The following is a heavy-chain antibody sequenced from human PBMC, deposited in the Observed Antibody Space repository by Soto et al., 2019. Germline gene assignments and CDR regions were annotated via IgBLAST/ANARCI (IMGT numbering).Heavy chain of an antibody. CDR1: GFTFSSYA. CDR2: ISYDGSNK. V-gene: IGHV3-30-3*01. D-gene: IGHD3-16*01. Sequence: GGSLRLSCAASGFTFSSYAMHWVRQAPGKGLEWVAVISYDGSNKYYADSVKGRFTISRDNSKNTRYLQMNSLRAEDTAVYYCARAAADSLGVGYYFDYWGQGTLVTVSS. J-gene: IGHJ4*02. CDR3: ARAAADSLGVGYYFDY.